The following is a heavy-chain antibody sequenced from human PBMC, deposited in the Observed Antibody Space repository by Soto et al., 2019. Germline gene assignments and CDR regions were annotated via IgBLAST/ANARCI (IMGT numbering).Heavy chain of an antibody. Sequence: EASVKVSCMASGGTFSSYAISWVRQAPGQGLEWMGGIIPIFGTANYAQKFQGRVTITADESTSTAYMELSSLRSEDTAVYYCARFLANGDWNDAFDIWGQGTMVTVSS. CDR1: GGTFSSYA. J-gene: IGHJ3*02. V-gene: IGHV1-69*13. D-gene: IGHD4-17*01. CDR3: ARFLANGDWNDAFDI. CDR2: IIPIFGTA.